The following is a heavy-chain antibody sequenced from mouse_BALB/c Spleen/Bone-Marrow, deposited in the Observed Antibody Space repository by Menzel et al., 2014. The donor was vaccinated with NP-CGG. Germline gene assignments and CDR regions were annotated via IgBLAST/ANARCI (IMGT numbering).Heavy chain of an antibody. CDR3: ARELVRGMDY. V-gene: IGHV1-54*01. Sequence: QVHVKQSGAELVRPGTSVKVSCKASGYAFTNYWIEWIKQRPGQGLEWIGVINPGGGGINYNEKFKGKATLTADKSSSTAYMQLSSLTSDDSAVYFCARELVRGMDYWGQGTSVTVSS. D-gene: IGHD1-1*01. J-gene: IGHJ4*01. CDR1: GYAFTNYW. CDR2: INPGGGGI.